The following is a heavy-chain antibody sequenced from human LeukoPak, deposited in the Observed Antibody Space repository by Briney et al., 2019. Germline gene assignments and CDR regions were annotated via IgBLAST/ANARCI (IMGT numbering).Heavy chain of an antibody. D-gene: IGHD3-22*01. V-gene: IGHV1-24*01. J-gene: IGHJ4*02. CDR1: GYTLTELS. CDR2: FDPEDGET. CDR3: ATVRYYYDSSGYYY. Sequence: GASVKVSCKVSGYTLTELSMHWVRQAPGIGLEWMGGFDPEDGETIYAQKFQGRVTMTEDTSTDTAYMELSSLRSEDTAVYYCATVRYYYDSSGYYYWGQGTLVTVSS.